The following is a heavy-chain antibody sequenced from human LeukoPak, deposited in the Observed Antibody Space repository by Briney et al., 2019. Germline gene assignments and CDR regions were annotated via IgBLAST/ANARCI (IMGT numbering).Heavy chain of an antibody. V-gene: IGHV4-34*01. D-gene: IGHD3-22*01. CDR2: IDRGGST. Sequence: SETLSLTCAVYGDSLNDYYWTWIRQPPGRGLEWIGEIDRGGSTNYDPSLKSRVTISVDTSKNQFSLKVNYVTAADTAVYYCARRRGRGSGYYRFDSWGQGTLVSVSS. J-gene: IGHJ4*02. CDR1: GDSLNDYY. CDR3: ARRRGRGSGYYRFDS.